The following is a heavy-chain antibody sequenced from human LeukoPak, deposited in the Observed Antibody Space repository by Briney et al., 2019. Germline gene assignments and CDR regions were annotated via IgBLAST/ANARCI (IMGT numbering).Heavy chain of an antibody. CDR2: VYYSGST. CDR1: GGSISSSSYY. CDR3: ARHAAHGGVGATEDFDY. Sequence: SETLSLTCTVSGGSISSSSYYWGWGRQPPGKGREWIGSVYYSGSTYYNPSLKSRVTISVDTSKNQFSLKLSSVTAADTAVYYCARHAAHGGVGATEDFDYWGQGTLVTVSS. D-gene: IGHD1-26*01. V-gene: IGHV4-39*01. J-gene: IGHJ4*02.